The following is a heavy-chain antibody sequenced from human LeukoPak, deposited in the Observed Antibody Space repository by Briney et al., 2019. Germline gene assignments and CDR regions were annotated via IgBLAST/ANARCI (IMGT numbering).Heavy chain of an antibody. J-gene: IGHJ5*02. CDR2: ISAYNGNT. D-gene: IGHD2-2*01. CDR3: AREVPGCSSTSCYGRGWFDP. V-gene: IGHV1-18*01. Sequence: DSVKVSCKASGYTFTSYGISWVRQAPGQGLEWMGWISAYNGNTNYARKLQGRVTMTTDTSTSTAYMELRSLRSDDTAVYYCAREVPGCSSTSCYGRGWFDPWGQGTLVTVSS. CDR1: GYTFTSYG.